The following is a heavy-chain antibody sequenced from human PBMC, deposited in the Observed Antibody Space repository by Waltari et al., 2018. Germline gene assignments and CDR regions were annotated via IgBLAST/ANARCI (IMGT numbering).Heavy chain of an antibody. V-gene: IGHV3-74*01. CDR2: IPRGGNRT. Sequence: MHWVDQGAGKGVGGDARIPRGGNRTAVADSVEGRFTVPRKNSKNTLYLEKSSMRAEDTAVYYYANHRPGGYGMEVWGQGTTVTVSS. J-gene: IGHJ6*02. D-gene: IGHD2-15*01. CDR3: ANHRPGGYGMEV.